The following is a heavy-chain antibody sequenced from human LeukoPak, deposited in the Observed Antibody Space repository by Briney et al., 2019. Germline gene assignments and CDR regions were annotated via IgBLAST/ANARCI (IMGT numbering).Heavy chain of an antibody. CDR3: ARNNSNGFDL. V-gene: IGHV4-38-2*02. CDR2: IFQSVST. J-gene: IGHJ4*02. CDR1: GYSISGGYY. D-gene: IGHD6-19*01. Sequence: SETLSLTCTVSGYSISGGYYWGWIRQPPGKGLEWIGTIFQSVSTYYNPSLKSRVTTSVDTSKNQFSLKLSSVTAADTAVYYCARNNSNGFDLRSQGTLVTVSS.